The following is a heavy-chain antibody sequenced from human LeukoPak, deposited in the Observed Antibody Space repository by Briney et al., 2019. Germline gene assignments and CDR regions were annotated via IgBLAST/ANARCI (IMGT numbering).Heavy chain of an antibody. CDR2: ISGSGDST. D-gene: IGHD2-15*01. CDR3: AKNLYCGGGSCYPSALGMDV. CDR1: RFTFTSYV. V-gene: IGHV3-23*01. J-gene: IGHJ6*02. Sequence: GGSLRLSCAASRFTFTSYVMSWVRQAPGKGLECVSAISGSGDSTYYADSVKGRFTISRDNSKNTLFLQMNSLRAEDTAVYYCAKNLYCGGGSCYPSALGMDVWGQGTTVTVSS.